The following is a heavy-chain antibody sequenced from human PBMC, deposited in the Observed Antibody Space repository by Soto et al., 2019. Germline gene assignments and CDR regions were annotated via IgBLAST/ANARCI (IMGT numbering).Heavy chain of an antibody. D-gene: IGHD3-16*01. J-gene: IGHJ4*02. CDR3: ARDAEMGYFDD. V-gene: IGHV3-48*01. CDR1: GFTFSSHS. Sequence: EVQLVESGGGLVQPGGSLRLSCAASGFTFSSHSMNWVRQAPGKGLEWVSYISSSSRTIYYADSVKGRFTGSRDNAKNSLYLQMNSLRGDDTAVYYCARDAEMGYFDDWGQGTLVTVSS. CDR2: ISSSSRTI.